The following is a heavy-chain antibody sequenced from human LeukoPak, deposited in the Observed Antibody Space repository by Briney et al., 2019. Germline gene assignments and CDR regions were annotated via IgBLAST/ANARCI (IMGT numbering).Heavy chain of an antibody. D-gene: IGHD5-24*01. V-gene: IGHV4-39*01. Sequence: PSETLSLTCTLPGGSTTSSSYYSGWIRQPPGKGLEWNGSIFYSGRTYYKPSLKSRVTISVDTSKNQFSLKLSSVTAADTAVYYCARQNVATTHFDYWGQGTLVTVSS. CDR1: GGSTTSSSYY. CDR3: ARQNVATTHFDY. J-gene: IGHJ4*02. CDR2: IFYSGRT.